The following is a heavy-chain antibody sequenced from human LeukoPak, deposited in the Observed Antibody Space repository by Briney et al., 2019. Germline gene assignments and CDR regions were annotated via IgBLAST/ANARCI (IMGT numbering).Heavy chain of an antibody. D-gene: IGHD2-2*01. V-gene: IGHV4-61*01. CDR2: IYYSGST. J-gene: IGHJ5*02. Sequence: SETLSLTCTVSGGSVSSGSYYWSWIRQPPGKGLEWIGYIYYSGSTNYNPSLKSRVTISVDTSKNQFSLKLSSVTAADTAVYYCVREFRYCSSTSCYGSWFDPWGQGTLVTVSS. CDR1: GGSVSSGSYY. CDR3: VREFRYCSSTSCYGSWFDP.